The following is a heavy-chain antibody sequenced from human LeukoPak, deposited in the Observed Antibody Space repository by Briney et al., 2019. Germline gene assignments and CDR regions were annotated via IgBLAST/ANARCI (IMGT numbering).Heavy chain of an antibody. Sequence: ASVKVSCKASGYTFTGYYMHWGRQAPGQGREWMGRIDPNRGGTNYAQKFQGRVTMTRDTSISTAYMELSRLRSDDTAVYYCAREWPYGSRTYGYWGRGTLVTVSS. J-gene: IGHJ4*02. CDR3: AREWPYGSRTYGY. CDR1: GYTFTGYY. V-gene: IGHV1-2*06. D-gene: IGHD3-10*01. CDR2: IDPNRGGT.